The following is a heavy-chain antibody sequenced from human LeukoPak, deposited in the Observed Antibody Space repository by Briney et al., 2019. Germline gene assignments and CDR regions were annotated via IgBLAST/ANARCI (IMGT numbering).Heavy chain of an antibody. CDR3: ARDQGSRDHLDY. CDR1: GGSISSSNW. Sequence: SGTLSLTCAVSGGSISSSNWWSWVRQPPGKGLEWIGEINHSGSTNYNPSLKSRVTISVDTSKNQFSLKLSSVTAADTAVYYCARDQGSRDHLDYWGQGTLVTVSS. V-gene: IGHV4-4*02. J-gene: IGHJ4*02. CDR2: INHSGST.